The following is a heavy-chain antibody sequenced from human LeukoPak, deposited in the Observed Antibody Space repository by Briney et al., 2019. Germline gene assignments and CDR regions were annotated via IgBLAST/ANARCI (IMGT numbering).Heavy chain of an antibody. J-gene: IGHJ4*02. CDR2: IYYSGST. CDR1: VGSISSSSYY. V-gene: IGHV4-39*07. D-gene: IGHD4-17*01. Sequence: SETLSLTCTVSVGSISSSSYYWGWIRQPPGKGLEWIGSIYYSGSTYYNPSLKSRVTISVDTSKNQFSLKLSSVTAADTAVYYCADGPTVTTSDYWGQGTLVTVSS. CDR3: ADGPTVTTSDY.